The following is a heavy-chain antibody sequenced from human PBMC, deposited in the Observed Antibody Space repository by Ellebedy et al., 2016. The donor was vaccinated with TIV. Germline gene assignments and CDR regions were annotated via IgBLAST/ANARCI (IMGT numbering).Heavy chain of an antibody. CDR2: ISYDGSNK. Sequence: GGSLRLSXAASGFTFSSYAMHWVRQAPGKGLEWVAVISYDGSNKYYADSVKGRFTISRDNAKNSLYLQMNSLRAEDTAVYYCAAHTDWELNFDYWGQGTLVTVSS. V-gene: IGHV3-30-3*01. J-gene: IGHJ4*02. D-gene: IGHD1-26*01. CDR1: GFTFSSYA. CDR3: AAHTDWELNFDY.